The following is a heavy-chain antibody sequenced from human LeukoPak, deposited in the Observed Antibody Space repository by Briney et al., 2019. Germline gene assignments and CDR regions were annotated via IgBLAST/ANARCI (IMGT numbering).Heavy chain of an antibody. J-gene: IGHJ5*02. Sequence: WASVKVSCKASGGTFSSYAISWVRQAPGQGPEWMGVISPSGGSTIYAQKFQGRVTMTRDMSTTTDYMELSSLRSEDTAVYYCARDNSVGDIAWWFDPWGQGTLVTVSS. D-gene: IGHD3-16*02. CDR3: ARDNSVGDIAWWFDP. CDR1: GGTFSSYA. CDR2: ISPSGGST. V-gene: IGHV1-46*01.